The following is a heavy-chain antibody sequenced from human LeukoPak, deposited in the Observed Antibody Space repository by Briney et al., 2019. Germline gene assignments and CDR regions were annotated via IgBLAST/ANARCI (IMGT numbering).Heavy chain of an antibody. CDR2: MNPNSGNT. CDR1: GYTFTSYD. V-gene: IGHV1-8*01. J-gene: IGHJ6*03. CDR3: ARVGDGYNYDYYYMDV. Sequence: ASVKVSCKASGYTFTSYDINWVRQATGQGLEWTGWMNPNSGNTGYAQKFQGRVTMTRNTSISTAYMELSSLRSEDTAVYYCARVGDGYNYDYYYMDVWGKGTTVTVSS. D-gene: IGHD5-24*01.